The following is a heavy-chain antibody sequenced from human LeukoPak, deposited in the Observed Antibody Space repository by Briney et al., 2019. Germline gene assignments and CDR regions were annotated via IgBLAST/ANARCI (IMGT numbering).Heavy chain of an antibody. D-gene: IGHD6-19*01. CDR2: IYYSGST. J-gene: IGHJ3*02. CDR1: GYSISSNNW. V-gene: IGHV4-28*01. Sequence: SDTLSLTCAVSGYSISSNNWWAWIRQPPGKGLEWIGYIYYSGSTYCNPYNPSLTSRVTMSVDTSKNQFSLKLDSVTEIDTAMYYCARNQAVAANRGAFDIWGQGTMVTVSS. CDR3: ARNQAVAANRGAFDI.